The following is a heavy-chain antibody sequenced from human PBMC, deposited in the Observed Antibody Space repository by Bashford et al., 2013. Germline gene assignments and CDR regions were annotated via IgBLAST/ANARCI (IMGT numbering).Heavy chain of an antibody. CDR3: VREAEAAGTVYFLH. V-gene: IGHV1-18*01. CDR2: ISAYYGST. CDR1: GYTFTTYG. D-gene: IGHD6-13*01. Sequence: PSVKVRPARRSGYTFTTYGLSWVRQAPRTRDVEWMGWISAYYGSTNYAQSLQGRVTMTRDTSTSTAYMELGRLTSDDTAVYYCVREAEAAGTVYFLHWGQGTPVTVSS. J-gene: IGHJ1*01.